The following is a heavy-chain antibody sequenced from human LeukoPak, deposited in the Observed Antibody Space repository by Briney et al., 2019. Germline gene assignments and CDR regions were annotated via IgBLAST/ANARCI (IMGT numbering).Heavy chain of an antibody. V-gene: IGHV1-18*01. CDR2: ISAYNGKT. D-gene: IGHD3-16*01. CDR3: ASGGPSYGYYYIDV. J-gene: IGHJ6*03. Sequence: ASVKVSCKASGYTFTSYGISWVRQAPGQRLEWMGWISAYNGKTNYAQKLQRRVTITTDTSTSTAYMELRSLRYDDTSVYYSASGGPSYGYYYIDVWGKGTTVTVSS. CDR1: GYTFTSYG.